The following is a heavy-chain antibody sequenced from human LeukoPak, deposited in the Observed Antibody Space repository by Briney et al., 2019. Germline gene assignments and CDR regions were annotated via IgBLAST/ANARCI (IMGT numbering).Heavy chain of an antibody. D-gene: IGHD3-22*01. V-gene: IGHV1-24*01. J-gene: IGHJ4*02. CDR1: GYTLSELS. CDR3: AKGNYHDSSGYLYYFDY. Sequence: ASVKVSCKVSGYTLSELSIHWVRQAPGKGLEWLGGFDPEDGETIYAQKFQGRVTMTEDKSTDTAYMELSRLRSEDTAVYYCAKGNYHDSSGYLYYFDYWGQGTLVTVSS. CDR2: FDPEDGET.